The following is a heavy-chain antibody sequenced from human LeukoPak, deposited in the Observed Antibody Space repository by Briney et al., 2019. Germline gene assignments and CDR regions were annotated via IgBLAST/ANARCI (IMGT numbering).Heavy chain of an antibody. D-gene: IGHD6-13*01. Sequence: PSETLSLTCTVSGGSINISYWSWIRQPPGKGLDWIGYIYHRGSANYNPSLKSRVTISVDTSKNQYSLNLSSVTAADTAVYYCARSGVYTGYDAFDIWGQGTRVTVSS. CDR1: GGSINISY. V-gene: IGHV4-59*08. CDR3: ARSGVYTGYDAFDI. J-gene: IGHJ3*02. CDR2: IYHRGSA.